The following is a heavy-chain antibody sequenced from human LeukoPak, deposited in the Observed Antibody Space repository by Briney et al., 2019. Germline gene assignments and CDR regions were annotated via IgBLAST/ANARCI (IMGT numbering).Heavy chain of an antibody. CDR2: IFNGGST. CDR3: ARGLFASGSYYNFFDY. V-gene: IGHV3-66*01. CDR1: GFTVSSKY. Sequence: QPGGSLRLSCAASGFTVSSKYMSWVRQAPGKGLEWVSVIFNGGSTYYADSVKGRFTISTDNSKNMLYLQMNSLSAEDTAVYYCARGLFASGSYYNFFDYWAQGTLVTVSS. D-gene: IGHD3-10*01. J-gene: IGHJ4*02.